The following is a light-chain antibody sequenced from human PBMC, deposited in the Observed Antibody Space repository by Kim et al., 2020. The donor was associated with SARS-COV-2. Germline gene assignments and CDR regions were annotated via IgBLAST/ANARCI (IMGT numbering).Light chain of an antibody. Sequence: QMTQSPSPLSASVGDRVTITCRTNEDIHSWLAWYQQKPGKAPKLLIYDASSLQSGVPSRFSGSGSGREFTLTISSLQPDDSATYYCQQYNSYWTFGQGTKVDIK. J-gene: IGKJ1*01. CDR2: DAS. CDR3: QQYNSYWT. V-gene: IGKV1-5*01. CDR1: EDIHSW.